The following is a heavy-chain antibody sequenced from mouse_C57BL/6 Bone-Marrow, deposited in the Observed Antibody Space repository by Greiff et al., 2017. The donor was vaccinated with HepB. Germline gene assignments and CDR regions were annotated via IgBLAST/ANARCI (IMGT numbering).Heavy chain of an antibody. V-gene: IGHV14-4*01. Sequence: VQLKESGAELVRPGASVKLSCTASGFNIKDDYMHWVKQRPEQGLEWIGWIDPENGDTEYASKFQGKATITADTSSNTAYLQLSSLTSEDTAVYYCTTCYYYGSSYFDVWGTGTTVTVSS. D-gene: IGHD1-1*01. CDR2: IDPENGDT. CDR3: TTCYYYGSSYFDV. CDR1: GFNIKDDY. J-gene: IGHJ1*03.